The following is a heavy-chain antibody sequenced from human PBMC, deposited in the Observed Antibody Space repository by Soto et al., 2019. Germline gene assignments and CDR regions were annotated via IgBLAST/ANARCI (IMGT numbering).Heavy chain of an antibody. J-gene: IGHJ4*02. Sequence: QVQLQESGPGLVKPSETLSLTCTVSGGSVSSGSYYWSWIRQPPGKGLEWIGYIYYSGSTNYNPSLKSRVTISVDTSKNQFSLKLSAVTSADTAVYYCARTYYDFWSGYYIDYCGQGTLVTVSS. CDR1: GGSVSSGSYY. D-gene: IGHD3-3*01. CDR2: IYYSGST. V-gene: IGHV4-61*01. CDR3: ARTYYDFWSGYYIDY.